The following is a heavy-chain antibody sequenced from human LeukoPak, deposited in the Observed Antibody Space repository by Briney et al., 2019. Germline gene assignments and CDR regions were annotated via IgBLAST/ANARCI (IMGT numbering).Heavy chain of an antibody. D-gene: IGHD1-1*01. CDR3: AKGGSNNWSFDY. Sequence: LGGSLRLSCAASGFTFISYGMHWVRQAPGKGLEGVAVIWYDGSNKYYADPVKGRFTISRDNSKSTLFLQMSSLRTEDTAIYYCAKGGSNNWSFDYWGQGTLVTVSS. CDR2: IWYDGSNK. CDR1: GFTFISYG. V-gene: IGHV3-30*02. J-gene: IGHJ4*02.